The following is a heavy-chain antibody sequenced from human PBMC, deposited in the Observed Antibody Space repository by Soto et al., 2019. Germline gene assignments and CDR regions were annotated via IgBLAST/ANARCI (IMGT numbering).Heavy chain of an antibody. CDR3: ARDQGWELLYYYHYGMDV. CDR1: GCTFSSYA. D-gene: IGHD1-26*01. CDR2: ISYDGSNK. V-gene: IGHV3-30-3*01. J-gene: IGHJ6*02. Sequence: GSRLLSCAASGCTFSSYAMHWVRQAPGKGLEWVAVISYDGSNKYYADSVKGRFTIARDNSKNTLYLQMNRLRAEDTAVYYCARDQGWELLYYYHYGMDVWGQGTKVTVSS.